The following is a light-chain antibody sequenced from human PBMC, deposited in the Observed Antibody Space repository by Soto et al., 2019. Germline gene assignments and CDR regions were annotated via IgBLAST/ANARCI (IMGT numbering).Light chain of an antibody. V-gene: IGKV1-5*01. Sequence: DIQMTQSPSTLSASVGDRVTITCRASQSISSWLAWYQQKPGKAPKLLIYDASSLESGVPSRFSGSGSGTEFTLTISSLQPDDFATYYCKQYNSYHAPAYTFGQGTKLEIK. J-gene: IGKJ2*01. CDR3: KQYNSYHAPAYT. CDR2: DAS. CDR1: QSISSW.